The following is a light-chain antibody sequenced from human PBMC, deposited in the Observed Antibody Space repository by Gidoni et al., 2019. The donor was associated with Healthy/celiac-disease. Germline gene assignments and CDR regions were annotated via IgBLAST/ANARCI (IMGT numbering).Light chain of an antibody. CDR2: AAY. J-gene: IGKJ3*01. CDR3: QKDNSALFT. Sequence: IQMTQSPSSLSASVGDSVTITCRASPGISNYLAWYQQKPGKVPKLLIYAAYTLQSGVPSRCSGRGCGTDLTLTISRLQQEDVATYYWQKDNSALFTFGPGTKVEIK. V-gene: IGKV1-27*01. CDR1: PGISNY.